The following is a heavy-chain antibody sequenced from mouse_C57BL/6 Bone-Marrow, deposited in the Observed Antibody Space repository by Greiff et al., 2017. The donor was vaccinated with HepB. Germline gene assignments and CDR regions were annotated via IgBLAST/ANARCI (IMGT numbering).Heavy chain of an antibody. CDR1: GYTFTSYW. CDR2: IHPSDSDT. V-gene: IGHV1-74*01. D-gene: IGHD1-1*01. Sequence: QVQLKQPGAELVKPGASVKVSCKASGYTFTSYWMHWVKQRPGQGLEWIGRIHPSDSDTNYNQKFKGKATLTVDKSSSTAYMQLSSLTSEDSAVYYCAIHYGSSGYAMDYWGQGTSVTVSS. CDR3: AIHYGSSGYAMDY. J-gene: IGHJ4*01.